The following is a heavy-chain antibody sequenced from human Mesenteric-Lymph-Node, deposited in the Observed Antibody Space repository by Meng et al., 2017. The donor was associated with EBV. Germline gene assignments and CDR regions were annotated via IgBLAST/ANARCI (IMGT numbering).Heavy chain of an antibody. CDR1: GFPFSYFT. CDR2: LSYDESAE. D-gene: IGHD5-12*01. J-gene: IGHJ4*02. Sequence: QGRVVEAGGGVVQPGRSLRLSCAASGFPFSYFTMHWVRQTPGKGLEWVAALSYDESAEYYADSVKGQFTISRDNSKNTLYLQMDSLRPEDTAVYYCAREYSAYNYYFDYWGQGALVTVSS. V-gene: IGHV3-30*04. CDR3: AREYSAYNYYFDY.